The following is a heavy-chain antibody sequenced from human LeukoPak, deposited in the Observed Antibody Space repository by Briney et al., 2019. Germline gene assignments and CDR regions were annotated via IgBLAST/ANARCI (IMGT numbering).Heavy chain of an antibody. D-gene: IGHD5-18*01. Sequence: PSGGSLRLSCAASGFTFSSYWMSWVRQAPGKGLEWVANIKQDGSEKYYVDSVKGRFTISRDNAKNSLYLQMNSLRAEDTAVYYCARDLLSGYSYGMGYYFDYWGQGTLVTVSS. CDR1: GFTFSSYW. CDR2: IKQDGSEK. CDR3: ARDLLSGYSYGMGYYFDY. V-gene: IGHV3-7*01. J-gene: IGHJ4*02.